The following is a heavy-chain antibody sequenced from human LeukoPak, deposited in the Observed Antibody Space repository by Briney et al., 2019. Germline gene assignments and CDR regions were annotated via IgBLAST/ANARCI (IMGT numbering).Heavy chain of an antibody. CDR1: GFTFSSYS. D-gene: IGHD2-21*01. CDR3: TKETGGDWGYFEY. CDR2: IHNSGDKT. J-gene: IGHJ4*02. V-gene: IGHV3-23*01. Sequence: PGGSLRLSCAASGFTFSSYSMNWVRQAPGKGLEWVSSIHNSGDKTFYSDSVRGRFTISRDNSKSTVYLQMNSLRADDTALYYCTKETGGDWGYFEYWGQGILVTVSS.